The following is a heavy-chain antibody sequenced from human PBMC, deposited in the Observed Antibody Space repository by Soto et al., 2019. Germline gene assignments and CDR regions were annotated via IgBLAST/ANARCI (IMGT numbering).Heavy chain of an antibody. V-gene: IGHV3-23*01. Sequence: GAPRLSCAASSFTLSTHSMSLIPPAPRMCLEWVSTVNDRGDATYYADSVKGRFTISRDNSKNTLYLQMNSLRADDTAVYYCAKGYRLGLARYEFGYWGQGTLVTVSS. CDR3: AKGYRLGLARYEFGY. CDR1: SFTLSTHS. CDR2: VNDRGDAT. D-gene: IGHD1-1*01. J-gene: IGHJ4*02.